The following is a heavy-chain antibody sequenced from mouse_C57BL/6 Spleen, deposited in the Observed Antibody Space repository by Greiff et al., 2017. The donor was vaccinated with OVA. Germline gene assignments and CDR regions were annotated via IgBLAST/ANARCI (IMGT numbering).Heavy chain of an antibody. D-gene: IGHD2-4*01. CDR1: GYTFTDYE. CDR2: IDPETGGT. V-gene: IGHV1-15*01. Sequence: QVQLQQSGAELVRPGASVTLSCKASGYTFTDYEMHWVKQTPVHGLEWIGAIDPETGGTAYNQKFKGKAILTVDKSSSTAYMELRSLTSEDSAVYYCTRRGLRGGYFDYWGQGTTLTVSS. J-gene: IGHJ2*01. CDR3: TRRGLRGGYFDY.